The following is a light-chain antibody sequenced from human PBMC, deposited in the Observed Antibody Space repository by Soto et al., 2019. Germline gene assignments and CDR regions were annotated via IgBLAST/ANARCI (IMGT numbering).Light chain of an antibody. J-gene: IGLJ1*01. Sequence: QSVLTQPRSVSRSPGQSVTISCTGTSSDVGGYNYVSWYQLHPGKAPKLMIYDVTKRPSGVPDRFSGSKSGNTASLTISGLQAEDEADYYCCSYAGSSYVFGTGTKVTVL. V-gene: IGLV2-11*01. CDR3: CSYAGSSYV. CDR1: SSDVGGYNY. CDR2: DVT.